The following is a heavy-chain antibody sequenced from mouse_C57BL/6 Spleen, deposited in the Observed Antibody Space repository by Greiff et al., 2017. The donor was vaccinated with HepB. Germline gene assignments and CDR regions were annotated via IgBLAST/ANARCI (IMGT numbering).Heavy chain of an antibody. J-gene: IGHJ2*01. CDR1: GYAFSSSW. CDR3: ARFYDSLDY. Sequence: VKLQESGPELVKPGASVKISCKASGYAFSSSWMNWVKQRPGKGLEWIGRIYPGDGDTNYNGKFKGKATLTADKSSSTAYMQLSSLTSEDSAVYFCARFYDSLDYWGQGTTLTVSS. CDR2: IYPGDGDT. V-gene: IGHV1-82*01. D-gene: IGHD2-3*01.